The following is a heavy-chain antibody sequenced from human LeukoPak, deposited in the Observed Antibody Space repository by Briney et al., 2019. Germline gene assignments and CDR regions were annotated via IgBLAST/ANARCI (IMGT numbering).Heavy chain of an antibody. CDR2: ISWNSGSI. Sequence: QTGGSLRLSCAASGFTFDDYAMHWVRQAPGKGLEWVSGISWNSGSIGYADSVKGRFTISRDNAKNSLYLQMNSPRAEDTALYYCAKGGAGKTLYYFDYWGQGTLVTVSS. J-gene: IGHJ4*02. D-gene: IGHD1-26*01. CDR3: AKGGAGKTLYYFDY. V-gene: IGHV3-9*01. CDR1: GFTFDDYA.